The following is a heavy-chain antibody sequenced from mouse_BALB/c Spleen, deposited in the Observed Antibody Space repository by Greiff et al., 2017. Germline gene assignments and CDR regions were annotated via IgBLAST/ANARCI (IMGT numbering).Heavy chain of an antibody. Sequence: LQQPGSELVRPGASVKLSCKASGYTFTSYWMHWGKQRHGQGLEWIGNIYPGSGSTNYDEKFKSKGTLTVDTSSSTAYMHLSSLTSEDSAVYYCTRGGTMIKGAMDYWGQGTSVTVSS. V-gene: IGHV1S22*01. CDR3: TRGGTMIKGAMDY. CDR1: GYTFTSYW. D-gene: IGHD2-4*01. CDR2: IYPGSGST. J-gene: IGHJ4*01.